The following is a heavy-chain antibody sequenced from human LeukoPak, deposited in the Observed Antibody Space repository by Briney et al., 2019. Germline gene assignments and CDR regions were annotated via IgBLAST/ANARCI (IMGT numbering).Heavy chain of an antibody. Sequence: PGGSLRLSCAASGFTFSSYAMIWVRQAPGKGLEWVSTIGTSDSTYYADSVKGRFTISRDNSKNTLYLQMNSLRAEDTAVYYCARDAPPPRRGIVVVTNHFDYWGQGTLVTVSS. CDR2: IGTSDST. CDR1: GFTFSSYA. J-gene: IGHJ4*02. D-gene: IGHD3-22*01. V-gene: IGHV3-23*01. CDR3: ARDAPPPRRGIVVVTNHFDY.